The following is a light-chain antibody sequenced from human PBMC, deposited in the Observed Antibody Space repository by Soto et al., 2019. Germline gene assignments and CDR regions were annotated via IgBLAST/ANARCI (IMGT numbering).Light chain of an antibody. CDR3: QQYGSSLWP. Sequence: EIVLTQSPGTLSLSPGERATLSCRASQSVSSSYLAWYQQKPGQSPRLLIYGASSRATGIPDRFSGSGSGKDFTLTISRREPEEFAVYYCQQYGSSLWPFGQGTKVEIK. CDR1: QSVSSSY. J-gene: IGKJ1*01. CDR2: GAS. V-gene: IGKV3-20*01.